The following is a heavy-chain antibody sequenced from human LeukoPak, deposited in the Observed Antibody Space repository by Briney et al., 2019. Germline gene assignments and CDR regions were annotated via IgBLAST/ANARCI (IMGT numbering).Heavy chain of an antibody. CDR2: IYTSGST. J-gene: IGHJ5*02. CDR1: GGSISSGSYY. Sequence: PSETLSLTCTVSGGSISSGSYYWSWIRQPAGKGLEWIGRIYTSGSTNYNPSLKSRVTISVDTSKNQFSLKLSSVTAADTAVYYCARGLLLWFGELYDNNWFDPWGQGTLVTVSS. V-gene: IGHV4-61*02. CDR3: ARGLLLWFGELYDNNWFDP. D-gene: IGHD3-10*01.